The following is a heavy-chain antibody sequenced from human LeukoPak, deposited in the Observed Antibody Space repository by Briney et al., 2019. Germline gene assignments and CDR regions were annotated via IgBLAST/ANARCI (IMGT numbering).Heavy chain of an antibody. Sequence: ASVKVSCKASGGTFSSYAISWVRQAPGQGLEWMGRIIPILGIANYAQKFQGRVTITADKSTSTAYMELSSLRSEDTAVYYCARVGWNIVVVPAASGYFDLWGRGTLVTVSS. CDR3: ARVGWNIVVVPAASGYFDL. D-gene: IGHD2-2*01. CDR2: IIPILGIA. V-gene: IGHV1-69*04. CDR1: GGTFSSYA. J-gene: IGHJ2*01.